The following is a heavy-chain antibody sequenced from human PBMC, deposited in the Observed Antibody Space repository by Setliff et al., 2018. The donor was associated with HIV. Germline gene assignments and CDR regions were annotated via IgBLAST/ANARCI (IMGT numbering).Heavy chain of an antibody. CDR3: AREEKLSAVAGTMYYYYAMDV. D-gene: IGHD6-19*01. CDR1: GGSINTYY. V-gene: IGHV4-4*07. J-gene: IGHJ6*02. Sequence: SETLSLTCTVSGGSINTYYWSWIRQPAGKGLEWIGRFYTSGSTNYNPSLESRVTISVDTSKNQFSLKLSSVTAADTAVYYCAREEKLSAVAGTMYYYYAMDVWGQGTTVTVSS. CDR2: FYTSGST.